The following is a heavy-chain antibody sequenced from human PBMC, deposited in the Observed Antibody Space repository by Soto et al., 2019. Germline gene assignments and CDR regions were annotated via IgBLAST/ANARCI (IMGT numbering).Heavy chain of an antibody. V-gene: IGHV5-51*01. J-gene: IGHJ6*02. CDR3: ATNLIAAAGRERNYYYGMDV. D-gene: IGHD6-13*01. Sequence: GESLKISCKGSGYSFTSYWIGWVRHMPGKGLEWMGIIYPCDSDTRYSTSFQVQVTISADKSISTAYLQWSSLKASDTAMYYCATNLIAAAGRERNYYYGMDVWGQGTTVTVSS. CDR2: IYPCDSDT. CDR1: GYSFTSYW.